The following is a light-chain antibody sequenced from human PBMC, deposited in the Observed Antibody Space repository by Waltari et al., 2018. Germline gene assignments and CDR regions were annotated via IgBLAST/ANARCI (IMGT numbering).Light chain of an antibody. CDR1: SDSLSTTSY. CDR3: SLYMGSGIWV. V-gene: IGLV8-61*01. J-gene: IGLJ3*02. CDR2: KGN. Sequence: QTVVTQEPSLSVSPGGTVTLTCTLSSDSLSTTSYATWYQQTPGQAPRTLVYKGNRRSSGVSDRFSGSILGNKAALTITGAQADDECDYYCSLYMGSGIWVFGGGTKLTVL.